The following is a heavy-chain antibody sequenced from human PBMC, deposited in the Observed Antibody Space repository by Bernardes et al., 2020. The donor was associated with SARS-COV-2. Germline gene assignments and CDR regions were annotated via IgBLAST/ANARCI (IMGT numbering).Heavy chain of an antibody. CDR2: IHPSGGTT. V-gene: IGHV1-46*01. CDR1: VYTLTNYF. Sequence: ASVKVSCKASVYTLTNYFMHWVRQAPGQGREWMGIIHPSGGTTTYAQIFQGRVTMTRDTATSTVHMELTSLRSEDTAVYYCARSPSDFYGMDVWGHGTTVTVSS. J-gene: IGHJ6*02. CDR3: ARSPSDFYGMDV.